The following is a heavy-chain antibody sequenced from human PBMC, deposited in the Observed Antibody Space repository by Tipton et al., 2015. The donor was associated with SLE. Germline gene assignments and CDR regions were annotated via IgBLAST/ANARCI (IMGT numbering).Heavy chain of an antibody. V-gene: IGHV4-4*07. J-gene: IGHJ6*02. Sequence: LRLSCTVSGASISSHYWPWILQPAWKGMEWIGRIYSTGSTNYNPSLESRVTISLDTSKNQFALKLTSVTAADTAVYYCARVGCSNTNCLIRGWDVWGQGTTVTVSS. CDR1: GASISSHY. CDR2: IYSTGST. D-gene: IGHD2-2*01. CDR3: ARVGCSNTNCLIRGWDV.